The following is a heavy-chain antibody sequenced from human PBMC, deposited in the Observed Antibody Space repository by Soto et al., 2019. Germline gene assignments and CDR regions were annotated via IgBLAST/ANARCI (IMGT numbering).Heavy chain of an antibody. CDR3: ARVFYDFWSGYYTPTFFDS. J-gene: IGHJ4*02. V-gene: IGHV1-18*01. D-gene: IGHD3-3*01. CDR1: GYTFTSYG. Sequence: ASVKVSCKASGYTFTSYGISWGRQAPGQGLEWMGWISAYNGNTNYAQKLQGRVTMTTDTSTSTAYMELRSLRSDDTAVYYCARVFYDFWSGYYTPTFFDSWGQGTLVTVSS. CDR2: ISAYNGNT.